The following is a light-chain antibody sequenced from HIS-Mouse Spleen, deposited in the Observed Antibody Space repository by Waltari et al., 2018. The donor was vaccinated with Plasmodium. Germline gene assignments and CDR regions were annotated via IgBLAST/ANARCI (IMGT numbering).Light chain of an antibody. V-gene: IGKV1-39*01. CDR2: AAS. Sequence: DIQMTQSPSSLSASVGDRVTIPCRASQSISSYLNWYQKKPGKAPKLLIYAASSLQSGVPSRFSGSGSGTDFTLTISSLQPEDFATYNCQQSYSTWTFGQGTKVEIK. CDR1: QSISSY. J-gene: IGKJ1*01. CDR3: QQSYSTWT.